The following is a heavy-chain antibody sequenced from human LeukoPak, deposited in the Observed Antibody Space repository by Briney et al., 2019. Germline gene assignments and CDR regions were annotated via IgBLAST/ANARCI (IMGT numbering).Heavy chain of an antibody. Sequence: PSETLSLTCTVFGGAISSSSYYWGWIRQPPGKGLEGIGSIYYSGSTYYNPSLKRRVTISVETSKNQFSLKLSSVTAADTAVYYCARLGYCSSTSCLKAYYYYYMDVWGKGTTVTVSS. CDR1: GGAISSSSYY. CDR3: ARLGYCSSTSCLKAYYYYYMDV. D-gene: IGHD2-2*01. J-gene: IGHJ6*03. V-gene: IGHV4-39*07. CDR2: IYYSGST.